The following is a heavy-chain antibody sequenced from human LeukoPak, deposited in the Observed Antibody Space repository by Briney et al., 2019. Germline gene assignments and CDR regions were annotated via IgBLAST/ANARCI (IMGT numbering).Heavy chain of an antibody. CDR2: ISNSSSTM. CDR3: AKGPRTGVSPYYFDY. Sequence: GGSLRLSCAASGFTFSSYSMNWVRQAPGKGLEWISYISNSSSTMYYADSVKGRFTISRDNAKNSLYLQMNSLRAEDTALYYCAKGPRTGVSPYYFDYWGQGTLVTVSS. J-gene: IGHJ4*02. D-gene: IGHD3-10*01. CDR1: GFTFSSYS. V-gene: IGHV3-48*01.